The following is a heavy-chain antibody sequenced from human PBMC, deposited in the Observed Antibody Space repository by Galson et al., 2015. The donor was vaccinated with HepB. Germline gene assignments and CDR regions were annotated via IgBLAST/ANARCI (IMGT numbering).Heavy chain of an antibody. D-gene: IGHD2-15*01. V-gene: IGHV3-23*01. CDR2: ILDNRANT. CDR3: VRYSSGVSNPFDY. Sequence: SLRLSCAVSGFTLRSYAMSWVRQAPGKGLEWVSAILDNRANTYYADSVKGRFTISRDNSKNTLFLQMSSLRAEDTAIYYCVRYSSGVSNPFDYWGQETLVTVSS. J-gene: IGHJ4*02. CDR1: GFTLRSYA.